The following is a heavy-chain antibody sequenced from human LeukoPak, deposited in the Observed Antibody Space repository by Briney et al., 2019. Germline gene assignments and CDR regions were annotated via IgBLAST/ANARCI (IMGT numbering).Heavy chain of an antibody. D-gene: IGHD2-21*02. V-gene: IGHV1-58*01. CDR3: AARAYCGGDCPRHFDY. J-gene: IGHJ4*02. Sequence: ASVKVSCKDSGFTFTSSAVQWVRQARGQRLEWIGWIVVGSGNTNYAQKFQERVTITRDMSTSTAYMELSSLRSEDTAVYYCAARAYCGGDCPRHFDYWGQGTLVTVSS. CDR2: IVVGSGNT. CDR1: GFTFTSSA.